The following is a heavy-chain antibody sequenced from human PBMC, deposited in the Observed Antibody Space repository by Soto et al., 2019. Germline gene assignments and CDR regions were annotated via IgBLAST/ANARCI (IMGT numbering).Heavy chain of an antibody. D-gene: IGHD2-2*01. Sequence: AGGSLRLSCAASGFRFSDYYMSWIRQAPGKGLEWVSYIRSSDNTRYYADSVKGRFTISRDNAKNSLYLQMNRLRAEDTAVYYCARGNALYDYWGQGILVTVSS. V-gene: IGHV3-11*01. CDR2: IRSSDNTR. CDR3: ARGNALYDY. J-gene: IGHJ4*02. CDR1: GFRFSDYY.